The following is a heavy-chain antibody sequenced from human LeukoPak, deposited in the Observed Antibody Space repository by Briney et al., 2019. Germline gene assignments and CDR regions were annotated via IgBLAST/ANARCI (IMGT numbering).Heavy chain of an antibody. V-gene: IGHV1-2*02. J-gene: IGHJ5*02. Sequence: ASVKVSCKASGYTFTGYYMHWVRQAPGQGLEWMGWINPSSGGTNYAQKFQGRVTMTRDTSISTAYMELSRLRSDDTAVYYCARVRSSGLTNWFDPWGQGTLVTVSS. CDR2: INPSSGGT. CDR3: ARVRSSGLTNWFDP. CDR1: GYTFTGYY. D-gene: IGHD6-19*01.